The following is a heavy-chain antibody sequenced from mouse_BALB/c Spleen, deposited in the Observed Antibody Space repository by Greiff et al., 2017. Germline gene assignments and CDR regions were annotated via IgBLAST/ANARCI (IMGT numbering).Heavy chain of an antibody. J-gene: IGHJ2*01. D-gene: IGHD1-1*01. V-gene: IGHV3-2*02. CDR1: GYSITSDYA. CDR2: ISYSGST. CDR3: ARYYGSSYFDY. Sequence: EVKLVESGPGLVKPSQSLSLTCTVTGYSITSDYARNWIRQFPGNKLEWMGYISYSGSTSYNPSLKSRISITRDTSKNQFFLQLNSVTTEDTATYYCARYYGSSYFDYWGQGTTLTVSS.